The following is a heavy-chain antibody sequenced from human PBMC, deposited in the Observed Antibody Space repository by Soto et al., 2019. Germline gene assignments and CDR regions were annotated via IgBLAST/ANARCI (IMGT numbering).Heavy chain of an antibody. V-gene: IGHV4-31*03. CDR2: IYYSGST. J-gene: IGHJ4*02. CDR3: ARCLSGPFHY. Sequence: QVQLQESGPGLVKPSQTLSLTCTVSCGSISRGGYYWSWIRQHPGKGLEWIGYIYYSGSTYYNPSLESRVTISVDTAKNQDSLELSSVTTAEAAVYYCARCLSGPFHYWGEGTMITVSS. D-gene: IGHD7-27*01. CDR1: CGSISRGGYY.